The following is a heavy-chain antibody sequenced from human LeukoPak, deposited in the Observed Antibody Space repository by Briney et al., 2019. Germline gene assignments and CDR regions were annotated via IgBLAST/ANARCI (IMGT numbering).Heavy chain of an antibody. D-gene: IGHD3-22*01. CDR2: ISSSSSYI. J-gene: IGHJ4*02. V-gene: IGHV3-21*01. CDR1: GFTFSSYS. CDR3: ARGGYYDSSGYYADY. Sequence: GGSLRLSCAASGFTFSSYSMNWVRRAPGKGLEWVSSISSSSSYIYYADSVKGRFTISRDNAKNSLYLQMNSLRAEDTAVYYCARGGYYDSSGYYADYWGQGTLVTVSS.